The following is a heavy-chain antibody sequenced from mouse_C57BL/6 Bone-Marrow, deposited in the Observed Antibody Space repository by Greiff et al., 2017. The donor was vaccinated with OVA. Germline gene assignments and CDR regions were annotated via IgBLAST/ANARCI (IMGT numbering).Heavy chain of an antibody. J-gene: IGHJ2*01. CDR3: ARWGSNCFDY. D-gene: IGHD2-5*01. CDR1: GYTFTSYG. CDR2: IYIGNGYT. V-gene: IGHV1-58*01. Sequence: EVQLQQSGAELARPGSSVKMSCKPPGYTFTSYGINWVKTRPGQGLEWFGYIYIGNGYTEYNEKFKGKATLTSDTAASTASMQLSSLTSEDSSIDFCARWGSNCFDYWGQGTTLTVSS.